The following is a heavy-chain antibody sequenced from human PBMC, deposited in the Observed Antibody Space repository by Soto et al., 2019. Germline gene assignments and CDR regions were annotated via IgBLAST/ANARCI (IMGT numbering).Heavy chain of an antibody. D-gene: IGHD3-22*01. CDR1: GYTFTSYA. J-gene: IGHJ5*02. V-gene: IGHV1-3*01. CDR3: AYYYDSSGYYYQGPWFDP. CDR2: INAGNGNT. Sequence: ASVKVSCKASGYTFTSYAMHWVRQAPGQRLEWMGWINAGNGNTKYSQKFQGRVTITRDTSASTAYMELSSLRSEDTAVYYCAYYYDSSGYYYQGPWFDPWGQGTLVTVS.